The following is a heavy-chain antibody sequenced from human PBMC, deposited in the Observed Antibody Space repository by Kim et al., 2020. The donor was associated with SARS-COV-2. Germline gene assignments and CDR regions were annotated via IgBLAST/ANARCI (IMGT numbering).Heavy chain of an antibody. CDR2: IYYSGST. J-gene: IGHJ1*01. V-gene: IGHV4-39*01. Sequence: SETLSLTCTVSGGSISSSSYYWGWIRQPPGKGLEWIGSIYYSGSTYYNPSLKSRVTISVDTSKNQFSLKLSSVTAADTAVYYCASLVVWQWQYFQHWGQGTLVTVSS. CDR3: ASLVVWQWQYFQH. CDR1: GGSISSSSYY. D-gene: IGHD2-21*01.